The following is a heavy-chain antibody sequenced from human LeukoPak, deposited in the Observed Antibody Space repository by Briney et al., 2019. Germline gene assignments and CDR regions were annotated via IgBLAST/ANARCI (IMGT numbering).Heavy chain of an antibody. D-gene: IGHD6-13*01. V-gene: IGHV3-23*01. CDR1: GFTFSSYA. J-gene: IGHJ4*02. Sequence: GGSLRLSCAASGFTFSSYAMSWVRQAPGKGLEWVSAISGSGDSTYYGDSVKGRFTISRDNSKSTLYLQMNSLRAEDTAVYYCAKTRPLDSSSWSHGDYWGQGTLVTVSS. CDR3: AKTRPLDSSSWSHGDY. CDR2: ISGSGDST.